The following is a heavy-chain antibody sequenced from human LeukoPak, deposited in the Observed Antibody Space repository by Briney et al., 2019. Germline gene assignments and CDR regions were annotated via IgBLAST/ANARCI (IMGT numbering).Heavy chain of an antibody. Sequence: SETLSLTCTVSGYSISSGSYYWSWIRQPAGKGLEWIGRIYTSGSTNYNPSLKSRVTISVDTSKNQFSLKLSSVTAADTAVYYCAREAYYCSSTSCYYNWFDPWGQGTLVTVSS. CDR2: IYTSGST. CDR1: GYSISSGSYY. D-gene: IGHD2-2*01. CDR3: AREAYYCSSTSCYYNWFDP. V-gene: IGHV4-61*02. J-gene: IGHJ5*02.